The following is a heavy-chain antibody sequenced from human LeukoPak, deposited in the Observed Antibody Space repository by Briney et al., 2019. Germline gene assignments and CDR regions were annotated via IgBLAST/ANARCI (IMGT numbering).Heavy chain of an antibody. J-gene: IGHJ3*02. CDR3: ARHEISYDSSGYYFDAFDI. Sequence: GESLKISCQGSGYTFSSNWIAWVRQMPGKGLECMGIIYPGDSDTRYSPSFQGQVTISADKSVSTAYLQWSSLKASDTAMYYCARHEISYDSSGYYFDAFDIWGQGTMVTVSS. CDR2: IYPGDSDT. V-gene: IGHV5-51*01. CDR1: GYTFSSNW. D-gene: IGHD3-22*01.